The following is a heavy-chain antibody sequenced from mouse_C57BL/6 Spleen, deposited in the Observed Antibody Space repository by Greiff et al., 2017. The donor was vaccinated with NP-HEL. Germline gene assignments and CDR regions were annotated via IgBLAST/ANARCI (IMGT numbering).Heavy chain of an antibody. CDR1: GYTFTSYC. CDR3: ARLTTLVGNY. D-gene: IGHD1-1*01. J-gene: IGHJ2*01. V-gene: IGHV1-50*01. CDR2: IDPSDSYT. Sequence: QVQLQQPGAELVKPGASVKLSCKASGYTFTSYCMQWVKQRPGQGLEWIGEIDPSDSYTNYNQKFKGKATLTVDTSSSTAYMQLSSMTYEDSAVYYCARLTTLVGNYWGQGTTLTVSS.